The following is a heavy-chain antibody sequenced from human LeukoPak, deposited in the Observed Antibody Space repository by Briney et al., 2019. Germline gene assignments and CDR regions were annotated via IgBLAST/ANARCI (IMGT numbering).Heavy chain of an antibody. CDR1: GFTFSSYE. D-gene: IGHD3-9*01. CDR3: AKDRLHYDILTGFDY. Sequence: GGSLRLSCAASGFTFSSYEMNWVRQAPGKGLEWVSYISSSGSTIYYADSVKGRFTISRDNAKNSLYLQLNSLRAEDTALYYCAKDRLHYDILTGFDYWGQGILVTV. CDR2: ISSSGSTI. V-gene: IGHV3-48*03. J-gene: IGHJ4*02.